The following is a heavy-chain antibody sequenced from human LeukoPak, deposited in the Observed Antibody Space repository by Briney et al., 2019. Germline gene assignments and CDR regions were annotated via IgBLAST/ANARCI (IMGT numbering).Heavy chain of an antibody. CDR2: ISAGGGST. D-gene: IGHD6-13*01. J-gene: IGHJ4*02. CDR3: AKDAAGPEY. V-gene: IGHV3-23*01. Sequence: GGSLRLSCAVSGLTFSDYSMAWVRQAPGKGLFWVSGISAGGGSTYYADSVKGRFTISRDNSRNTLYLQMNSLSAEDTAVYYCAKDAAGPEYWGQGTLVTVSS. CDR1: GLTFSDYS.